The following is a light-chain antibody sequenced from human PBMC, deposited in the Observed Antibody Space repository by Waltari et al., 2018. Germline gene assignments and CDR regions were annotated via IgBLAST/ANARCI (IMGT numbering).Light chain of an antibody. J-gene: IGKJ1*01. CDR2: KAS. Sequence: DIQMIQSPSTLSASVGDRVTITCRASQSISSWLAWYQQKPGKAPKLLIYKASSLESGVPSRFSGSGSGTEFTLTISSLQPDDFATYYCQQYNSYPGWTFGQGTKVEIK. CDR1: QSISSW. CDR3: QQYNSYPGWT. V-gene: IGKV1-5*03.